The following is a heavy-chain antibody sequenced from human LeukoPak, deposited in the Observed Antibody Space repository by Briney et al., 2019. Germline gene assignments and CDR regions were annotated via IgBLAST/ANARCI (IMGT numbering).Heavy chain of an antibody. D-gene: IGHD5-18*01. Sequence: ASVKVSCKASGGTFTSYYIHWVRQAPGQGLEWMGILNPSGSSTNYAQKFQGRVTMTRDTSTSTVYMELSSLRSEDTAVYYCARSWIRSGRVVGYFDYWGQGTLVTVSS. CDR2: LNPSGSST. CDR3: ARSWIRSGRVVGYFDY. V-gene: IGHV1-46*01. J-gene: IGHJ4*02. CDR1: GGTFTSYY.